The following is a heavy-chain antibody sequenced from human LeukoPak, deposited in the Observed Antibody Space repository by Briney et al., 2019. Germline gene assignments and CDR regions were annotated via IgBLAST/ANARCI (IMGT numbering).Heavy chain of an antibody. CDR2: INHSGST. CDR1: GGSFSGYY. J-gene: IGHJ4*02. Sequence: SETLSLTCAVYGGSFSGYYWSWIRQPPGKGLEWIGEINHSGSTNYNPSLKSRVTISVDTSKNQFSLKLSSVTAADTAVYYCAREDYYYDSSGYSQYFDYWGQGTLVTVSS. V-gene: IGHV4-34*01. CDR3: AREDYYYDSSGYSQYFDY. D-gene: IGHD3-22*01.